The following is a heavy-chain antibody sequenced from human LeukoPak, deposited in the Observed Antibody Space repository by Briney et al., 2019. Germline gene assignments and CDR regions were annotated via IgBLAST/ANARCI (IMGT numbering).Heavy chain of an antibody. J-gene: IGHJ4*02. Sequence: GASVKVSCKVSGYTLTELSMHWVRQAPGKGLAWMGGFDPEDGETIYAQKFQGRVTMTEDTSTDTAYMELSSLRSEDTAVYYCATHPTMVRGVITSPLFDYWGQGTLVTVSS. V-gene: IGHV1-24*01. CDR1: GYTLTELS. CDR3: ATHPTMVRGVITSPLFDY. CDR2: FDPEDGET. D-gene: IGHD3-10*01.